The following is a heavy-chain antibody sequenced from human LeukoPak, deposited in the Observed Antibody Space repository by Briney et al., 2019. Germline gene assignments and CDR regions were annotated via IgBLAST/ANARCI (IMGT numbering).Heavy chain of an antibody. Sequence: GGSLRLSCAASGFTFSSYGMHWVRQAPGKGLEGVAFIRYDGSNKYYADPVKGRFTISRDNSKNTLYLQMNSLRAEDTAVYYCAKGSWGYGSGSYLDYWGQGTLVTVSS. CDR1: GFTFSSYG. J-gene: IGHJ4*02. D-gene: IGHD3-10*01. CDR3: AKGSWGYGSGSYLDY. CDR2: IRYDGSNK. V-gene: IGHV3-30*02.